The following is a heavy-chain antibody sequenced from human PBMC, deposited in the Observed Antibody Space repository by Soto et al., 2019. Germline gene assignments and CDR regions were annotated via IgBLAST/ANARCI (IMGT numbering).Heavy chain of an antibody. V-gene: IGHV1-18*01. Sequence: ASVKVSCKASGYTFVDHGITWVRQAPGQGLEWMGWMSAYYGSTDYAQRFQGRLTLTRDTSTSTAYMELRSLRPDDTAVYYCTREDELQRVIANGYWGQGTLVTVSS. CDR1: GYTFVDHG. CDR3: TREDELQRVIANGY. CDR2: MSAYYGST. D-gene: IGHD3-16*02. J-gene: IGHJ4*02.